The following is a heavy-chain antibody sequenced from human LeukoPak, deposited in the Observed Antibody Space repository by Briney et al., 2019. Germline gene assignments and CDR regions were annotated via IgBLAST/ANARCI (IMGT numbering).Heavy chain of an antibody. J-gene: IGHJ4*02. CDR1: GYTFTSYY. Sequence: ASVKVSCKASGYTFTSYYMHWVRQAPGQGLEWIGIINPSGGSTSYAQRFQSRVTMTRDTPTSTVYMELSSLRSEDTAVYYCARGGSSWTGDYWGQGTLVTVSS. V-gene: IGHV1-46*01. D-gene: IGHD6-13*01. CDR2: INPSGGST. CDR3: ARGGSSWTGDY.